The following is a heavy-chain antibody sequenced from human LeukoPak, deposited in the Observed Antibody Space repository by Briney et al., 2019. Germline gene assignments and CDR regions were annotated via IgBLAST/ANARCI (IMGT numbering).Heavy chain of an antibody. CDR3: AKGHDY. CDR2: ISGGGGST. Sequence: PGGSLRLSCAASGFTVSSNYMSWVRQAPGKGPEWVSSISGGGGSTYYADSVKGRFTVSRDNSKNTLYLQMNSLRGEDTAVYYCAKGHDYWGQGTLVTVSS. V-gene: IGHV3-23*01. J-gene: IGHJ4*02. CDR1: GFTVSSNY.